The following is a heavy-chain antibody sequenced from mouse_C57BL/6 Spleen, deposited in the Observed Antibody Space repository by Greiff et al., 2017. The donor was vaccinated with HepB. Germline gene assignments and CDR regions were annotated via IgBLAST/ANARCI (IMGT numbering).Heavy chain of an antibody. CDR1: GYSFTDYN. CDR3: ARSDYSNYEYYAMDY. CDR2: INPNYGTT. J-gene: IGHJ4*01. Sequence: LVESGPELVKPGASVKISCKASGYSFTDYNMNWVKQSNGKSLEWIGVINPNYGTTSYNQKFKGKATLTVDQSSSTAYMQLNSLTSEDSAVYYCARSDYSNYEYYAMDYWGQGTSVTVSS. V-gene: IGHV1-39*01. D-gene: IGHD2-5*01.